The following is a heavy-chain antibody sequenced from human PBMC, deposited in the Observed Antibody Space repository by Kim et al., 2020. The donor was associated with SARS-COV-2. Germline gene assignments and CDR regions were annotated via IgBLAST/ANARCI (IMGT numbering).Heavy chain of an antibody. J-gene: IGHJ5*02. V-gene: IGHV3-13*01. CDR2: IGTAGDT. CDR3: ARGLTRQWFGDHKGWFDP. Sequence: GGSLRLSCAASGFTFSSYDMHWVRQATGKGLEWVSAIGTAGDTYYPGSVKGRFTISRENAKNSLYLQMNSLRAGDTAVYYCARGLTRQWFGDHKGWFDPWGQGTLVTVSS. D-gene: IGHD3-10*01. CDR1: GFTFSSYD.